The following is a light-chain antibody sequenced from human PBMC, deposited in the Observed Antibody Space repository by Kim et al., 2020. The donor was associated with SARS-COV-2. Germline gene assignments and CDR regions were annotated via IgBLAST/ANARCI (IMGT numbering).Light chain of an antibody. CDR2: KDS. CDR1: KLGDKY. J-gene: IGLJ3*02. Sequence: SYELTQPPSVSVSPGQTASITCSGDKLGDKYACWYQQKPGQSPVLVIYKDSKRPSGIPERFSGSNSGNTPTLTISGTQAMDEADYSCQAWDSSTGVFGGGTQLTVL. V-gene: IGLV3-1*01. CDR3: QAWDSSTGV.